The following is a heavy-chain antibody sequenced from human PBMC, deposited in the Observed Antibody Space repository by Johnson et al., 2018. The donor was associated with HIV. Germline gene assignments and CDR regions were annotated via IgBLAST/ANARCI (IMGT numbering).Heavy chain of an antibody. CDR2: IRDDGSNE. Sequence: QLVESGGGLVQPGGSLRLSCAASGFTFDDYGMSWVRQAPGKGLEWVAFIRDDGSNEDYADSVKGRFTISRDNSKNTLYLQMNSLRAEDTAVYYCARDNIVATADDAFDVWGQGTMVTVSS. CDR3: ARDNIVATADDAFDV. J-gene: IGHJ3*01. CDR1: GFTFDDYG. D-gene: IGHD5-12*01. V-gene: IGHV3-30*02.